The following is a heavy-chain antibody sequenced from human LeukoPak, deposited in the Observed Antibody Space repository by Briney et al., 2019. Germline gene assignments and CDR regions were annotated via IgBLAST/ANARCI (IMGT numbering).Heavy chain of an antibody. CDR3: ARSWFSTGPADY. D-gene: IGHD6-13*01. V-gene: IGHV4-59*08. CDR2: IYYSGST. Sequence: PSETLSLTCTVSGGSINSYYWSWIRQPPGKGLEWIGYIYYSGSTNYNPSLKSRVTISVDTSKNQFSLKLTSVTAADTAVYYCARSWFSTGPADYWGQGTLVTVSS. J-gene: IGHJ4*02. CDR1: GGSINSYY.